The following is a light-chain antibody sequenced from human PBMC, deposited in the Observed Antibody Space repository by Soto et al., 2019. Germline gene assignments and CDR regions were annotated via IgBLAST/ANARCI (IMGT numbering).Light chain of an antibody. Sequence: QSVLTQPPSASGTPGQRVTISCSGSSSNIGSNTVNCYQQLPATAPKLLIYSNNQRPSGVPYRFSGSKSGTSASLAISGLQSDDEADYYCAAWDDSLNGPVFGGGTQLTVL. V-gene: IGLV1-44*01. J-gene: IGLJ7*01. CDR3: AAWDDSLNGPV. CDR2: SNN. CDR1: SSNIGSNT.